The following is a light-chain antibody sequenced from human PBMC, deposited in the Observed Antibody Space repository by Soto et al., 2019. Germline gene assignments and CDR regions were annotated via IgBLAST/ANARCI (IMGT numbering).Light chain of an antibody. CDR1: SSDVGGYNY. CDR3: NSYTSSGTGV. CDR2: DVS. J-gene: IGLJ1*01. V-gene: IGLV2-14*01. Sequence: QSALTQPASVSVSPGQSITISCTGTSSDVGGYNYFSWYQQHPGKAPKLMIYDVSNRPSGVSNRFSGSKSGNTASLTISGLQPEDEADYYCNSYTSSGTGVFGTGTKLTVL.